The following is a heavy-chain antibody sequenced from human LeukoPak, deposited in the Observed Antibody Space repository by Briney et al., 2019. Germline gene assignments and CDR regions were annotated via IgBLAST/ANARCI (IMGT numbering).Heavy chain of an antibody. CDR1: GDSISTYY. CDR3: ARLLSGPRAYFDY. Sequence: SETLSLTCTVSGDSISTYYWSWIRQPAGKGLEWIGRISYISGNTNYNPSLKSRVTISVDKSKNQFSLDLPSVTAADTAVYYCARLLSGPRAYFDYWAQGTLVTVSA. J-gene: IGHJ4*02. V-gene: IGHV4-4*07. D-gene: IGHD2-15*01. CDR2: ISYISGNT.